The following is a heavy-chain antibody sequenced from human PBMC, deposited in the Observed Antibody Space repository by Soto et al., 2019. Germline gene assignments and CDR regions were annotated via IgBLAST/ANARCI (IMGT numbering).Heavy chain of an antibody. CDR1: GFTFSYYW. CDR3: ASRGTRKSSG. J-gene: IGHJ3*01. D-gene: IGHD3-10*01. V-gene: IGHV3-7*01. CDR2: INQDVGEK. Sequence: GGSLRLSCVASGFTFSYYWMSWVRRAPGKGLEWVANINQDVGEKYYVDSVKGRFTISRDNAKNSVYLQMNSLRVEDTAVYYCASRGTRKSSGWGQGTMVTVSS.